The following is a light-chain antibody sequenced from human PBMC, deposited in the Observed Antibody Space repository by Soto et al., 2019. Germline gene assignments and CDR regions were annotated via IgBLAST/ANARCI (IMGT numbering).Light chain of an antibody. CDR3: QQRTNWPTST. V-gene: IGKV3-11*01. CDR1: QNVRSY. CDR2: DAS. Sequence: EIVLTQSPATLSLSPGERATLSCRASQNVRSYLAWYQQKPGQAPRLLIHDASSRATGIPDRFSGSGSGTDFTLTISSLEPEYSAVYYCQQRTNWPTSTFGQGTRLEIK. J-gene: IGKJ5*01.